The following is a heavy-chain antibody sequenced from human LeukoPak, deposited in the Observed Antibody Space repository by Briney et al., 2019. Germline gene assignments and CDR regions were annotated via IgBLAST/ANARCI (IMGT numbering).Heavy chain of an antibody. J-gene: IGHJ4*02. D-gene: IGHD2/OR15-2a*01. CDR2: ISGSGGGT. V-gene: IGHV3-23*01. CDR3: AKERSFGTWLGDY. Sequence: GGSLRLSCAASGFTFRSYAMQWVRQAPGKGLEWVSAISGSGGGTYYADSVKGRFTISRDNSKNTLYLQMNSLRAEDTAVYYCAKERSFGTWLGDYWGQGALVTVSS. CDR1: GFTFRSYA.